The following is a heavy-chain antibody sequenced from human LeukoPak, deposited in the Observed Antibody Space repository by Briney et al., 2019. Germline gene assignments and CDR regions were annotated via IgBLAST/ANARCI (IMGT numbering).Heavy chain of an antibody. CDR2: IYYSGST. CDR1: GGSISSYY. D-gene: IGHD3-10*01. CDR3: ARAVLGYYYGSGSYYNWFDP. Sequence: SETLSLTCTVSGGSISSYYWSWIRQPPGKGLEWIGYIYYSGSTNYNPSLKSRVTISVDTSKNQFSLKLSSVTAADTAVYYCARAVLGYYYGSGSYYNWFDPWGQGTLVSVSS. V-gene: IGHV4-59*01. J-gene: IGHJ5*02.